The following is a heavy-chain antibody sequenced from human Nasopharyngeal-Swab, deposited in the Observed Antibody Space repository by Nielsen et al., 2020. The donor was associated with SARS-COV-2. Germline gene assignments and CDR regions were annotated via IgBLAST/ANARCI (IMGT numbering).Heavy chain of an antibody. CDR2: ISSSSTYI. J-gene: IGHJ4*02. V-gene: IGHV3-21*01. D-gene: IGHD3-3*01. Sequence: WIRQPPGKGLEWVSSISSSSTYIYYADSVKGRFTVSRDNAKNSLYLQMSSLGTEDAAVYYCARSPYYDFWSGYYTRFDYWGRGTLVTVSS. CDR3: ARSPYYDFWSGYYTRFDY.